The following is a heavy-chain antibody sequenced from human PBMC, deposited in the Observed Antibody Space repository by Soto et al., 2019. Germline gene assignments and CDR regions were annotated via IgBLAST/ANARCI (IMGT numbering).Heavy chain of an antibody. Sequence: SETLSLTCTVSGGSISSSSHYWGWIRQSPGKHLEWIGSSYYRGSTHYNPSLKTRVTISVDTSKNQVSLKVYSVTAADTAVYYCATADGFGVVTPFFQYWGQGILVTVPQ. D-gene: IGHD3-3*01. J-gene: IGHJ4*02. CDR3: ATADGFGVVTPFFQY. CDR2: SYYRGST. V-gene: IGHV4-39*01. CDR1: GGSISSSSHY.